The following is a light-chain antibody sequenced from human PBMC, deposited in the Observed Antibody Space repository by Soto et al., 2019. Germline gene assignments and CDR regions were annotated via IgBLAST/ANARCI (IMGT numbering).Light chain of an antibody. V-gene: IGLV2-14*03. J-gene: IGLJ2*01. CDR2: DVT. CDR3: GSYTISSTHMI. Sequence: QSALTQPASVSGSPGQSITISCSGTPSHTGAYNYVSWYQHPPGKAPTVIIYDVTTRPSEVSSRFSGSKSGTTASLTISGLQAEDEANYYCGSYTISSTHMIFGGGTKHTVL. CDR1: PSHTGAYNY.